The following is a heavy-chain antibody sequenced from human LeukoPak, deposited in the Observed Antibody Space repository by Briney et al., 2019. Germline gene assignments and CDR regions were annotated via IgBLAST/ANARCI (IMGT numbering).Heavy chain of an antibody. CDR3: ARRAVNWNYFDY. Sequence: ASVKVSCKASGGTFSSYAISWVRQAPGQGLEWMGGIIPIFGTANYAQKFQGRVTITTDESTSTAYMELSSLRSEDTAAYYCARRAVNWNYFDYWGQGTLVTVSS. D-gene: IGHD1-1*01. V-gene: IGHV1-69*05. J-gene: IGHJ4*02. CDR1: GGTFSSYA. CDR2: IIPIFGTA.